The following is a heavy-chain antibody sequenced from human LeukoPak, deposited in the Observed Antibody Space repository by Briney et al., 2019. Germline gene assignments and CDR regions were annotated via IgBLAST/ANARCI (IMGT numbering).Heavy chain of an antibody. Sequence: GGSLRLSCAASGFTFSSYAMSWVRQAPGKGLEWVSAISGSGGSTYYADSVKGRFTISRDNSKNTLYLQMNSLRAEDTAVYYCATHVLSALRYFDWSTNEWGQGTLVTVSS. J-gene: IGHJ4*02. CDR1: GFTFSSYA. V-gene: IGHV3-23*01. D-gene: IGHD3-9*01. CDR2: ISGSGGST. CDR3: ATHVLSALRYFDWSTNE.